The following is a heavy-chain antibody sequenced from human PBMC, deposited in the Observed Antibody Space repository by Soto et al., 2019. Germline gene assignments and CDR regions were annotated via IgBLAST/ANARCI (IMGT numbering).Heavy chain of an antibody. CDR1: GFTVSSNY. V-gene: IGHV3-66*01. CDR2: LYSGGST. D-gene: IGHD6-19*01. CDR3: AREIASGWNAFDQ. Sequence: EVQLVESGGGLVRPGGSLRLSCEASGFTVSSNYMNWVRQAPGKGLEWLSVLYSGGSTYYADSVKGRFTISRDNSKNTLYLLMGSLRDEDTAVYYCAREIASGWNAFDQWGQGTLVTVSS. J-gene: IGHJ4*02.